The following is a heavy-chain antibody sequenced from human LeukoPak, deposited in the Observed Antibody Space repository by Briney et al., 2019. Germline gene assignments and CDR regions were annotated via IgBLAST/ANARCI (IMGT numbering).Heavy chain of an antibody. CDR1: GGSISSYY. J-gene: IGHJ5*02. V-gene: IGHV4-59*12. CDR3: AREAVMYSSSSVGDWFDP. Sequence: SETLSLTCTVSGGSISSYYWSWIRQPPGKGLEWIGYIYYSGSTNYNPSLKSRVTISVDTSKNQFSLKLSSVTAADTAVYYCAREAVMYSSSSVGDWFDPWGQGTLVTVSS. CDR2: IYYSGST. D-gene: IGHD6-6*01.